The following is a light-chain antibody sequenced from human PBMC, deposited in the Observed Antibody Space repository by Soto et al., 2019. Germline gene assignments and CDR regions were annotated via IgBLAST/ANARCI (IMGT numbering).Light chain of an antibody. J-gene: IGLJ2*01. CDR2: LNSDGSH. CDR3: QSGGAAPP. CDR1: SGHSSYA. Sequence: QSVLTQSPSASASLGASVKLTCTLSSGHSSYAIAWHQQQPEKGPRYLMKLNSDGSHSKGDGIPARFSGSSSGAERYLSISILQYQDQADYYCQSGGAAPPFGGGTKLTLL. V-gene: IGLV4-69*01.